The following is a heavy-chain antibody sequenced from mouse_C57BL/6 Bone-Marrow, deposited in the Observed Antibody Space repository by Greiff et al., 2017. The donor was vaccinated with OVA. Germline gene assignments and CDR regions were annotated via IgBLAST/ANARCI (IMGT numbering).Heavy chain of an antibody. CDR2: LDPSDSET. J-gene: IGHJ2*01. D-gene: IGHD2-4*01. V-gene: IGHV1-52*01. Sequence: QVQLQQPGAELVRPGSSVKLSCKASGYTFTSYWMHWVKQRPIQGLAWIGNLDPSDSETHYHQKFKDKATLTVDKSSSTASMQLLSRTSEDSAVDYCARYGDYDGGGDYWGQGTTLTVSS. CDR3: ARYGDYDGGGDY. CDR1: GYTFTSYW.